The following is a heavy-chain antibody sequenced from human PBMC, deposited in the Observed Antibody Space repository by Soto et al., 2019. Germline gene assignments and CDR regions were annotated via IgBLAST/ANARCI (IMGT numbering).Heavy chain of an antibody. J-gene: IGHJ5*02. Sequence: SETLSLTCAVYGGSFSGYYWSWIRQPPGKGLEWIGEINHSGSTNYNPSLRSRVTISVDTSKNQFSLKLSSVTAADTAVYYCARANYYGSGSYYNVANWFDPWGQGTLVTVS. CDR2: INHSGST. V-gene: IGHV4-34*01. CDR3: ARANYYGSGSYYNVANWFDP. D-gene: IGHD3-10*01. CDR1: GGSFSGYY.